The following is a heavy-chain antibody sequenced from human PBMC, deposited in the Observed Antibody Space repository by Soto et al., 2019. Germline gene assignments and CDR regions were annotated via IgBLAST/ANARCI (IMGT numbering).Heavy chain of an antibody. V-gene: IGHV3-23*01. CDR2: ISGSGGST. CDR1: GFTFSSYA. D-gene: IGHD2-15*01. Sequence: EVQLLESGGGLVQPGGSLRLSCAASGFTFSSYAMSWVRQAPGKGLEWVSAISGSGGSTYYADSVKGRFTISRDNSKNTLSLQLNRLRAENTAVYDCANPPVRGGSWSLGYYYIDVWGKGTTVTVSS. CDR3: ANPPVRGGSWSLGYYYIDV. J-gene: IGHJ6*03.